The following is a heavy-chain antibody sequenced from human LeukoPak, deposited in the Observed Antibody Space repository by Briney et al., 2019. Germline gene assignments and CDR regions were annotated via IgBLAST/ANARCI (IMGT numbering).Heavy chain of an antibody. CDR2: IYPGDSDT. V-gene: IGHV5-51*01. J-gene: IGHJ6*03. CDR3: ARAVAGAYYYYYMDV. CDR1: GYSFTSYW. D-gene: IGHD6-19*01. Sequence: GESLKSSCKGSGYSFTSYWIGWVRQMPGKGLEWMGIIYPGDSDTRYSPSFQGHVTISADKSISTAYLQWSSLKASDTAMYYCARAVAGAYYYYYMDVWGKGTPVTVSS.